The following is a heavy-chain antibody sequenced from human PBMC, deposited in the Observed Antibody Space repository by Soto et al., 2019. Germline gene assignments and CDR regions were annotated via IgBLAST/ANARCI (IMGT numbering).Heavy chain of an antibody. V-gene: IGHV6-1*01. D-gene: IGHD1-26*01. Sequence: PSQTLSLTCGISGDSVSSNSAAWNWLRQSPSRGLERLGRTYYRSKWYNDYAVSVESRITINPDTSKNHFSLQLNFVTPEDTAVYFCARGEQYSGRIFDYWGQGTLVTVS. CDR2: TYYRSKWYN. CDR1: GDSVSSNSAA. CDR3: ARGEQYSGRIFDY. J-gene: IGHJ4*02.